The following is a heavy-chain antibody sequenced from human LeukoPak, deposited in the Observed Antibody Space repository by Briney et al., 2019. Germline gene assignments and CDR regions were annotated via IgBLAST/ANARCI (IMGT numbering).Heavy chain of an antibody. CDR3: ARDPSPQGTATYFDY. D-gene: IGHD5-18*01. Sequence: PGGSLRLSCAASGFTFSSYAMHWVRQAPGKGLEWVAVISYDGSNKYYADSVKGRFTISRDNSKNTLYLQMNSLRAEDTAVYYCARDPSPQGTATYFDYWGQGTLVTVSS. J-gene: IGHJ4*02. CDR2: ISYDGSNK. CDR1: GFTFSSYA. V-gene: IGHV3-30-3*01.